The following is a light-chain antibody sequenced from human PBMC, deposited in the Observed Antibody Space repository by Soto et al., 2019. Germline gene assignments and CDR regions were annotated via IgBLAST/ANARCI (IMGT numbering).Light chain of an antibody. Sequence: PGVRVTLSCRASQSVSSSYLNWYQQKPGQAPRLLIYGASTRATSIPARFSGSGSGTDFTLTISSLQPEDFAVYYCQQDYNLLTFGGGTNVEIK. V-gene: IGKV3D-7*01. CDR3: QQDYNLLT. J-gene: IGKJ4*01. CDR1: QSVSSSY. CDR2: GAS.